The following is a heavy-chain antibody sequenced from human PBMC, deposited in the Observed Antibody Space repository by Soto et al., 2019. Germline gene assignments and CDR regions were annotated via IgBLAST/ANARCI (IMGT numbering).Heavy chain of an antibody. CDR2: IIPIFGTA. J-gene: IGHJ6*02. V-gene: IGHV1-69*01. D-gene: IGHD3-10*01. CDR3: ARSRITMVRGVIIRSYYYYGMDV. CDR1: GGTFSRYA. Sequence: QVQLVQSGAEVKKPGSSVKVSCKASGGTFSRYAISWVRQAPGQGLEWMGGIIPIFGTANYAQKFQGRVTITADESTSTAYMELSSLRSEDTAVYYCARSRITMVRGVIIRSYYYYGMDVWGQGTTVTVSS.